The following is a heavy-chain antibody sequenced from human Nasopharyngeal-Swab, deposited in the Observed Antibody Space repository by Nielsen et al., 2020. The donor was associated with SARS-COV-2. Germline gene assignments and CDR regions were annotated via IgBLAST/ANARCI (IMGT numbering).Heavy chain of an antibody. D-gene: IGHD4-11*01. J-gene: IGHJ4*02. V-gene: IGHV3-33*01. Sequence: GGSLRLSCVASGFTFSIYVMHWVRQAPGKGLEWLASIWYDGSNKYYAGSVKGRFTISRDNSKNTVYLQMNSLRGEDTAVYYCARAPSPDDSNGGGYWGQGTLVTVSS. CDR2: IWYDGSNK. CDR1: GFTFSIYV. CDR3: ARAPSPDDSNGGGY.